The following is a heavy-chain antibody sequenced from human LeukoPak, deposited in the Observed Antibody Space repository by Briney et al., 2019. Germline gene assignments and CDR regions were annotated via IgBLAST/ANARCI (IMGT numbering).Heavy chain of an antibody. J-gene: IGHJ3*02. CDR1: GFTVSSNY. V-gene: IGHV3-48*01. CDR3: AREYTSDAFDI. Sequence: GGSLRLSCAASGFTVSSNYMTWVRQAPGKGLEWVSYIGSSSSTIYYADSVKGRFTISRDNAKNSLYLQMNSLRAEDTAVYYCAREYTSDAFDIWGQGTLVTVSS. CDR2: IGSSSSTI. D-gene: IGHD2-2*01.